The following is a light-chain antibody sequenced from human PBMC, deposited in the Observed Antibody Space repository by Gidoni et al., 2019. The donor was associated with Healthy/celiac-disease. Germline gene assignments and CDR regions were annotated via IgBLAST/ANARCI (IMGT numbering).Light chain of an antibody. CDR3: QQSYSTPPT. Sequence: IQMTQSPSSLSASVGDRVTITCRASQSISSYLNWYQQKPGKAPKLLIYAASSLQSAVPSRFSGSGSGTDFTLTISSLQPEDFATYYCQQSYSTPPTFGLGTKLEIK. CDR2: AAS. V-gene: IGKV1-39*01. J-gene: IGKJ2*01. CDR1: QSISSY.